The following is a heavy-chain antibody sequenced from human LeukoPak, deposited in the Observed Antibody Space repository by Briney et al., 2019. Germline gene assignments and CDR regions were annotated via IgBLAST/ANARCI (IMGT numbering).Heavy chain of an antibody. CDR3: AKCLVTTSDY. CDR2: IYSDNT. D-gene: IGHD4-17*01. CDR1: GFTVSSNS. Sequence: PGGSLRLSCTVSGFTVSSNSMSWVRQAPGKGLEWVSFIYSDNTHYSDSVKGRFTISRDNSKNTLYLQMNSLRAEDTAVYYCAKCLVTTSDYWGQGTLVTVSS. V-gene: IGHV3-53*01. J-gene: IGHJ4*02.